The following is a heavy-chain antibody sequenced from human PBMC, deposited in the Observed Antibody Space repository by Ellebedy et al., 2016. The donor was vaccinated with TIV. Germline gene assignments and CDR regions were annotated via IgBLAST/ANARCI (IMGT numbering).Heavy chain of an antibody. CDR3: AKALTTATSGYFFDY. D-gene: IGHD4-17*01. CDR1: GFTFDDYA. V-gene: IGHV3-9*01. Sequence: SLKISXAASGFTFDDYAMHWVRQAPGKGLEWVSGISWNGANVDYGDSVKGRFTISRDDAKNSLYLQMDSLRPEDTAFYYCAKALTTATSGYFFDYWGPGTLVTVSS. CDR2: ISWNGANV. J-gene: IGHJ4*02.